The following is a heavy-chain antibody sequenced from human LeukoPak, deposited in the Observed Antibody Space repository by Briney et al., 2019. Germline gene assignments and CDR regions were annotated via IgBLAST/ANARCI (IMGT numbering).Heavy chain of an antibody. D-gene: IGHD2-15*01. V-gene: IGHV3-53*01. CDR3: AKAPVTTCRGAFCYPFDY. J-gene: IGHJ4*02. CDR2: ISDTGNT. CDR1: GGSISSSSYY. Sequence: ETLSLTCTVSGGSISSSSYYWGWVRQAPGKGLEWVSAISDTGNTYHAGSVKGRFTISRDSSKNTLFLQMNRLRPEDAAVYYCAKAPVTTCRGAFCYPFDYWGLGTLVTVSS.